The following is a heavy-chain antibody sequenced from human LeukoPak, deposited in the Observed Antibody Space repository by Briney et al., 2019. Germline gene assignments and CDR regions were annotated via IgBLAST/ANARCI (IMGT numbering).Heavy chain of an antibody. Sequence: GGSLRLSCAASGFTFSDYYMSWIRQAPGKGLEWVSYISSSGTTIYYADSMKGRFTISRDNAKNSLYLQMNSLRAEDTAVYYCASGLISGYWYYYMDVWGKGTTVTVSS. J-gene: IGHJ6*03. V-gene: IGHV3-11*04. CDR2: ISSSGTTI. CDR3: ASGLISGYWYYYMDV. D-gene: IGHD3-22*01. CDR1: GFTFSDYY.